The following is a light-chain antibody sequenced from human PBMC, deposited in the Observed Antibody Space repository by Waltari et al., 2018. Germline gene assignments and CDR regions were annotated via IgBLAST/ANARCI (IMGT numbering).Light chain of an antibody. Sequence: VLTQSPATLSLSPGERATLSCRASEPIGSSLAWYQQRPGQAPRLLISDASNRATGVPARFSGSGSGTDFTLTISSLESEDFAVYYCQQRFNWIFTFGPGTKVDI. V-gene: IGKV3-11*01. J-gene: IGKJ3*01. CDR3: QQRFNWIFT. CDR1: EPIGSS. CDR2: DAS.